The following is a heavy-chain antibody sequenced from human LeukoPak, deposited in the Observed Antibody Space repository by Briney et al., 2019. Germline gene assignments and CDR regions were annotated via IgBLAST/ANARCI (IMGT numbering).Heavy chain of an antibody. CDR2: ISGSAGAI. CDR1: GFRFSDFE. J-gene: IGHJ5*02. D-gene: IGHD6-13*01. V-gene: IGHV3-48*03. Sequence: PGGSLRLSCEGSGFRFSDFEMSWVRQVPGQGLEWIAYISGSAGAIYYQYSVKGRFTISRDNVNNKLFLQMNNLRVDDTAVYYCVGGSGSSWHEENWYDPWGQGTLVTVSS. CDR3: VGGSGSSWHEENWYDP.